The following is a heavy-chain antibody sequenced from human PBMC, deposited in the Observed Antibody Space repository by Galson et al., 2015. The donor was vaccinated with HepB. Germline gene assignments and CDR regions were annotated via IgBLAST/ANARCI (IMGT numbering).Heavy chain of an antibody. V-gene: IGHV1-3*01. J-gene: IGHJ5*02. Sequence: SVKVSCKASGYTFDIYAIHWVRQAPGQRLEWMGWINPGNENTRYSQSFQGRVAITRDTSASTAYMEMSSLRPEDTAIYYCVRGVGGFCSDASCPGSRFGPWGQGTLVTVSS. D-gene: IGHD2-15*01. CDR2: INPGNENT. CDR3: VRGVGGFCSDASCPGSRFGP. CDR1: GYTFDIYA.